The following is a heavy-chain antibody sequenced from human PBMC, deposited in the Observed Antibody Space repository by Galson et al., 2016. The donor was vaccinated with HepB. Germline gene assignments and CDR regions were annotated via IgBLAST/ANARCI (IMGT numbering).Heavy chain of an antibody. V-gene: IGHV1-18*01. CDR1: GYTFSNYG. CDR3: ARGGKEGLDV. CDR2: ISGYDAAT. J-gene: IGHJ6*02. D-gene: IGHD3-16*01. Sequence: QSGAEVKKPGESLEISCKASGYTFSNYGITWVRQAPGQGLEWMGWISGYDAATNYAQKLQGRVTMTTDTSTSTAYMELRSLITDDTAMYYCARGGKEGLDVWGQGTTVTVSS.